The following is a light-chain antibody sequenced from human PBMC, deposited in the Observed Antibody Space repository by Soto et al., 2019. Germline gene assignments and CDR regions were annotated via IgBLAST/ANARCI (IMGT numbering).Light chain of an antibody. V-gene: IGKV3-11*01. CDR1: QSVSSY. J-gene: IGKJ5*01. CDR3: QQLSNWPPVVT. Sequence: EIVLTQSPATLSLSPGERATLSCRASQSVSSYLAGYQQKPGQDPRLLIYDASNRATGIPARFSGSGSGTDCTLTISSLEPEDFAVYYCQQLSNWPPVVTFGQGTRLEIK. CDR2: DAS.